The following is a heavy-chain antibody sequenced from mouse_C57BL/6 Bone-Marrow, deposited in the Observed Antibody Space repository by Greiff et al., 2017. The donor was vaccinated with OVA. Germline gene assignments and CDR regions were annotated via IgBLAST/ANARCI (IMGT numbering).Heavy chain of an antibody. Sequence: QVQLQQPGAELVKPGASVKVSRKASGYTFTSYWMHWVKQRPGQGLEWIGRIHPSDSDTNYNQKFKGKATLTVDKSSSTAYMQLSSLTSEDSAVYYCAMDSDYSNFAYWGQGTLVTVSA. CDR2: IHPSDSDT. CDR1: GYTFTSYW. V-gene: IGHV1-74*01. CDR3: AMDSDYSNFAY. J-gene: IGHJ3*01. D-gene: IGHD2-5*01.